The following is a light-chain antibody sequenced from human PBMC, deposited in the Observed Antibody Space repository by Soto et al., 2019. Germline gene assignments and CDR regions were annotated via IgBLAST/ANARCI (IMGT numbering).Light chain of an antibody. Sequence: QSFLTQPPSVSGAPGQSVTISCTGSSSNIGAGYDVHWYQQLPGTAPKLLIYGNSNRPSGVPDRFSGSKSGTSASLAITGLQAEDEADYYCQSYDSSLSGYVFGTGTKVTVL. J-gene: IGLJ1*01. CDR3: QSYDSSLSGYV. CDR2: GNS. CDR1: SSNIGAGYD. V-gene: IGLV1-40*01.